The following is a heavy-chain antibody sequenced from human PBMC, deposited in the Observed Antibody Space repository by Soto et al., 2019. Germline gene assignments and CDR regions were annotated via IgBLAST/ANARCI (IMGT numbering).Heavy chain of an antibody. CDR2: IYYSGST. CDR3: ARGLVGEENNWFDP. D-gene: IGHD3-10*01. V-gene: IGHV4-30-4*01. Sequence: SETLSLTCTVSGGSISSGDYYWSWIRQPPGKGLEWIGYIYYSGSTYYNPSLKSRVTISVDTSKNQFSLKLSSVTAADTAVYYCARGLVGEENNWFDPWGQETLVTV. J-gene: IGHJ5*02. CDR1: GGSISSGDYY.